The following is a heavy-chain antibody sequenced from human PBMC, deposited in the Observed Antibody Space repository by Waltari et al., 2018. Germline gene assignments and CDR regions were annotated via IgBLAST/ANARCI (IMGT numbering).Heavy chain of an antibody. J-gene: IGHJ5*02. D-gene: IGHD2-2*01. CDR3: AKDGMPYL. CDR2: ILYDGSNK. Sequence: QVQLAQSGGGRVQPGRSLRLSCAAPGFTFSNYAMHWVRQAPGKGLEWVAGILYDGSNKYYADSVKGRLTISRDNSKNTLYLQMNSLRAEDTAVYYCAKDGMPYLWGQGTLVTVSS. CDR1: GFTFSNYA. V-gene: IGHV3-30*18.